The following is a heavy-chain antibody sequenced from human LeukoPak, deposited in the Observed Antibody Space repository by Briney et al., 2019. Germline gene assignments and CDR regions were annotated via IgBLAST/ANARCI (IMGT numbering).Heavy chain of an antibody. V-gene: IGHV3-20*04. D-gene: IGHD3-22*01. CDR1: GFTFNDYG. J-gene: IGHJ4*02. CDR2: INWNGGYT. Sequence: PGGSLRLSCAASGFTFNDYGMSWVRQGPGKGLEWVSGINWNGGYTAYADSVKGRFTISRDNAKNSLYLQMNSLTARDTALYYCARNYYDSSVASDYWGQGTLVTVSS. CDR3: ARNYYDSSVASDY.